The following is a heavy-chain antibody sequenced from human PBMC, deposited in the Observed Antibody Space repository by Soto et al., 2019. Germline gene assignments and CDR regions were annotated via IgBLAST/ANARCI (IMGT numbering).Heavy chain of an antibody. D-gene: IGHD2-21*02. J-gene: IGHJ5*02. CDR3: ASFVVVTARNWFDP. Sequence: GGSLRLSCAGSGFTVSINYMSWVRQGPGKGLEWVSSISSSSSYIYYADSVKGRFTISRDNAKNSLYLQMNSLRAEDTAVYYCASFVVVTARNWFDPWGQGTLVTVSS. V-gene: IGHV3-21*01. CDR1: GFTVSINY. CDR2: ISSSSSYI.